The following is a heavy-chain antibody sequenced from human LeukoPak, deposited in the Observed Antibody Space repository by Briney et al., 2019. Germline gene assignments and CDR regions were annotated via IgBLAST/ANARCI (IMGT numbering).Heavy chain of an antibody. J-gene: IGHJ4*02. CDR2: IFTTGNT. V-gene: IGHV4-4*07. D-gene: IGHD3-22*01. CDR1: GGSISSHY. Sequence: PSETLSLTCTVSGGSISSHYWSWIRKPARKGLEWIGRIFTTGNTNVNPYYNPSLKSRVTMSLDTSKNQFSLKLSSVTAADTAVYYCARRAYSSGYYYFDYWGQGALVTVSS. CDR3: ARRAYSSGYYYFDY.